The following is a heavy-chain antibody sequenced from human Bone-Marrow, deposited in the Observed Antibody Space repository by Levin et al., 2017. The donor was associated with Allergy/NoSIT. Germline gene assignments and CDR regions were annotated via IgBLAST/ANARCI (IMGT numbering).Heavy chain of an antibody. CDR2: IKRKSNRETT. CDR3: TTRLYGDYERVVDY. V-gene: IGHV3-15*01. Sequence: MAGGSLRLSCTASEFFFSFAWMSWVRQVPGKGLEWVGHIKRKSNRETTDYGAPVKGRFTISRDASKNTLYLQMNSLKTEDTAVYYCTTRLYGDYERVVDYWGQGTLVSVSS. CDR1: EFFFSFAW. D-gene: IGHD4-17*01. J-gene: IGHJ4*02.